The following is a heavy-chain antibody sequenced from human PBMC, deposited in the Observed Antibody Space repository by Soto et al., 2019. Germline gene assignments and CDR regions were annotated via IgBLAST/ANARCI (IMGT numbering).Heavy chain of an antibody. CDR2: IYWNDDK. V-gene: IGHV2-5*01. Sequence: QITLKESGPTLVKPTQTLTLTCTFSGFSLSTSGVGVGWIRQPPGKALEWLALIYWNDDKRYSPSLKSRLTITKDTSKNQVVLTMTNMDPVDTATYYCAHSTYDFWSGYTLGFDPWGQGTLVTVSS. CDR1: GFSLSTSGVG. CDR3: AHSTYDFWSGYTLGFDP. J-gene: IGHJ5*02. D-gene: IGHD3-3*01.